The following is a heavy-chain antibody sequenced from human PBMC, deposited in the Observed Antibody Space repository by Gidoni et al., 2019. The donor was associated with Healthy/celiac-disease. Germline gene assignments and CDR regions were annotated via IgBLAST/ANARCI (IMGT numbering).Heavy chain of an antibody. J-gene: IGHJ6*02. CDR3: ARGRGSSPLYYYYGMDV. CDR2: INHSGST. Sequence: QVQLQQWGAGLLKPSETLSLTCAVYGGSFGGYYWSWIRQPPGKGLEWIGEINHSGSTNYNPSLKSRVTISVDTSKNQFSLKLSSVTAADTAVYYCARGRGSSPLYYYYGMDVWGQGTTVTVSS. CDR1: GGSFGGYY. V-gene: IGHV4-34*01. D-gene: IGHD6-6*01.